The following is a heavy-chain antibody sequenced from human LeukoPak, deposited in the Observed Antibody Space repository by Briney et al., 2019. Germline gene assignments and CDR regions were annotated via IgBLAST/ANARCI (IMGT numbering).Heavy chain of an antibody. V-gene: IGHV3-21*01. Sequence: GGSLRLSCVASGLTFSNYRINWVRQAPGKGLEWVSCISGGSSYIYYADSVRGRFTISRDNAKNSLYLQMNSLRAEDTAAYYCATRTGYNNGWYGLDYWGQGTLVTVSS. CDR2: ISGGSSYI. J-gene: IGHJ4*02. CDR3: ATRTGYNNGWYGLDY. CDR1: GLTFSNYR. D-gene: IGHD6-19*01.